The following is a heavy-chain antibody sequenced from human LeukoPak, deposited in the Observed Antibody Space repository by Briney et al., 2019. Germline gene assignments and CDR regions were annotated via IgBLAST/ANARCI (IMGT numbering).Heavy chain of an antibody. D-gene: IGHD3-22*01. CDR1: GFTFGDYA. V-gene: IGHV3-49*04. Sequence: GGSLRLSCTASGFTFGDYAMSWVRQAPGKGLEWVSFIRSKAYGGTTEYAASVKGRFTISRDDSKSIAYLQMNSLKTEDTAVYYCRGDSSGYYSDYGMDVWGQGATVTVSS. CDR3: RGDSSGYYSDYGMDV. CDR2: IRSKAYGGTT. J-gene: IGHJ6*02.